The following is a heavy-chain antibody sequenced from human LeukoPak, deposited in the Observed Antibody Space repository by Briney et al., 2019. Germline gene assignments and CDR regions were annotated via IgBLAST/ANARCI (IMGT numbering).Heavy chain of an antibody. CDR1: GYTLTELS. Sequence: ASVKVSCKVSGYTLTELSMHWVRQAPGKGLEWMGGFDPEDGETIYAQKFQGRVTMTEDTSTDTAYMELSSLRSEDTAVYYCATREYYDSSLDYWGQGTLVTVSS. V-gene: IGHV1-24*01. CDR2: FDPEDGET. J-gene: IGHJ4*02. CDR3: ATREYYDSSLDY. D-gene: IGHD3-22*01.